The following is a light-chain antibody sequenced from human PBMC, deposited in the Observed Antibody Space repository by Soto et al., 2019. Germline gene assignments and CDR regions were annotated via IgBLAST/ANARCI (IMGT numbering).Light chain of an antibody. J-gene: IGKJ5*01. Sequence: EIVMTQSPATLSVSPGGRATLSCRASQSISDTLAWYQQKPGQAPRLLIHGASTRAPGFPARFSGSGSGTDFTLTISSLQSEDFAVYYCQLYGSSSITFGQGTRLEIK. V-gene: IGKV3-15*01. CDR1: QSISDT. CDR2: GAS. CDR3: QLYGSSSIT.